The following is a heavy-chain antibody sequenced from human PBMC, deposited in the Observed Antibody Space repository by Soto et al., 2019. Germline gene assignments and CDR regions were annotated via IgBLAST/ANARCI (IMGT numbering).Heavy chain of an antibody. V-gene: IGHV1-8*01. D-gene: IGHD6-13*01. Sequence: QVQLVQSGAEVKKPGASVKVSCKASGYTFTTYDINWVRQATGQGLEWMGWMNPNSGHTAYAQKFQGRVTMTRNASISTAYMELSSLTSEETAVYYCARVGSSYSFYGFDGWGQWTTVTVSS. CDR2: MNPNSGHT. J-gene: IGHJ6*02. CDR3: ARVGSSYSFYGFDG. CDR1: GYTFTTYD.